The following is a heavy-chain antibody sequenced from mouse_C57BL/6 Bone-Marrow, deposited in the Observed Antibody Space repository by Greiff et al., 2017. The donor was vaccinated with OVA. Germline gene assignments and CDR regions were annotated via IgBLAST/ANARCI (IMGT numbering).Heavy chain of an antibody. CDR1: GFTFSNYW. J-gene: IGHJ3*01. V-gene: IGHV6-3*01. D-gene: IGHD4-1*01. Sequence: EVKLVESGGGLVQPGGSMKLSCVASGFTFSNYWMNWVRQSPEKGLEWVAQIRLKSDNYATHYAESVKGRFTISRDDSKSSVYLPMDNLRAEDTGIYYCTGTGTIAYWGQGTLVTVSA. CDR3: TGTGTIAY. CDR2: IRLKSDNYAT.